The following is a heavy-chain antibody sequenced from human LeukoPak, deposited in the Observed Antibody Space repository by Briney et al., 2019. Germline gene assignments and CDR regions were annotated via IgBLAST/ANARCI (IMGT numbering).Heavy chain of an antibody. CDR3: AKVPDSSSWLSH. CDR2: IWYDGSNK. D-gene: IGHD6-13*01. CDR1: GFTFSSYG. V-gene: IGHV3-33*03. J-gene: IGHJ4*02. Sequence: GGSLRLSCAASGFTFSSYGMHWVRQAPGKGLEWVAVIWYDGSNKYYADSVKGRFTISRDKSKNTLYLQMNSLRAEDTAVYYCAKVPDSSSWLSHWGQGTLVTVSS.